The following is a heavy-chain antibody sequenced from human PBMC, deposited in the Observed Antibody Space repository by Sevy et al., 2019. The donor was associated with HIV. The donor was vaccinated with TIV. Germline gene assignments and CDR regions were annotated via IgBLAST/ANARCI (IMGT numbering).Heavy chain of an antibody. J-gene: IGHJ6*02. CDR3: ARDHVKDGDLGDYYYFAMDL. CDR1: GFTFSDFY. D-gene: IGHD4-17*01. Sequence: GESLKISCAASGFTFSDFYMSWIRQAPGKGLEWISYISGSDHTIYYADSVKGLFTISRVNDKNSLYLQMNGLRAEDTAVYYCARDHVKDGDLGDYYYFAMDLWGQGTTVTVSS. CDR2: ISGSDHTI. V-gene: IGHV3-11*01.